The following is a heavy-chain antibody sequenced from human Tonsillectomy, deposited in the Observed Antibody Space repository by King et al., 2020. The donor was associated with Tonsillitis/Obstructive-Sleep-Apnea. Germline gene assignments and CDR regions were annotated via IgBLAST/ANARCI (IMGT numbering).Heavy chain of an antibody. J-gene: IGHJ5*02. CDR1: GGSISSRNW. CDR3: AAGPSGYCSSTSCYKGGWFDP. D-gene: IGHD2-2*02. CDR2: IYHRGST. V-gene: IGHV4-4*02. Sequence: QLQESGPGLVKPSVTLSLTCAVSGGSISSRNWWSLVRETPGNGPEWIGEIYHRGSTNYNPSRKILVTISVDKSKNQFSLKLSSVTAADTAVYYCAAGPSGYCSSTSCYKGGWFDPWGQGTLVTVSS.